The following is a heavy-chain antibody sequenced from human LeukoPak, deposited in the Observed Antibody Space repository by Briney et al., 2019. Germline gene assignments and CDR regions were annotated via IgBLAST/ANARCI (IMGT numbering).Heavy chain of an antibody. CDR2: IYYSGST. Sequence: PSETLSLTCTVSGGSISSSSYYWGWIRQPPGKGLEWIGSIYYSGSTYYNPSLKSRVTISVDTSKNQFSLKLSSVTAADTAVYYCARPGGSSWYDGGAFDIWGQGTMVTVSS. CDR3: ARPGGSSWYDGGAFDI. D-gene: IGHD6-13*01. J-gene: IGHJ3*02. V-gene: IGHV4-39*01. CDR1: GGSISSSSYY.